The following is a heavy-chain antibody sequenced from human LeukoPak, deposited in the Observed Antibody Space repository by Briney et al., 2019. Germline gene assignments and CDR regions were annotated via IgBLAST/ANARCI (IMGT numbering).Heavy chain of an antibody. V-gene: IGHV1-2*02. J-gene: IGHJ6*03. Sequence: ASVKVSCKASGYTFTGYYMHWVRQAPGQGLEWMGWINPNSGGTNYAQKFQGRVTMTRDTSISTAYMELSRLRSDDTAVYYCARDTYYGSGRSYYYYYMDVWGKGTTVTVSS. D-gene: IGHD3-10*01. CDR2: INPNSGGT. CDR3: ARDTYYGSGRSYYYYYMDV. CDR1: GYTFTGYY.